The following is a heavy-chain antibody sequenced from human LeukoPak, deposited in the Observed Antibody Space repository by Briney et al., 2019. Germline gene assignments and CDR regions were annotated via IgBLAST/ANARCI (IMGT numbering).Heavy chain of an antibody. J-gene: IGHJ4*02. Sequence: TGRSLILSCAASGFTLSSYAMHWVRQAPGKGLEWVAVISYDGSNKYYADSVKGRFTISRDNSKNTLYLQMNSLRAEDTAVYYCARDHVDIVAYLDYWGQGTLVTVSS. CDR3: ARDHVDIVAYLDY. V-gene: IGHV3-30*04. CDR1: GFTLSSYA. D-gene: IGHD5-12*01. CDR2: ISYDGSNK.